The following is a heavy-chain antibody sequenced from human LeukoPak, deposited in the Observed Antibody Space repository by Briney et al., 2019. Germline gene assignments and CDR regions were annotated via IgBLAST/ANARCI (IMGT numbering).Heavy chain of an antibody. CDR2: ISYDGSNK. D-gene: IGHD1-26*01. V-gene: IGHV3-30*18. CDR1: GFTFSSYG. J-gene: IGHJ4*02. CDR3: AKSPRGIVGATFDY. Sequence: GGSLRLSCAASGFTFSSYGMQWVRQAPGKGLEWVAVISYDGSNKYYADSVKGRFTISRDNSKNTLYLQMNSLRAEDTAVYYCAKSPRGIVGATFDYWGQGTLVTVSS.